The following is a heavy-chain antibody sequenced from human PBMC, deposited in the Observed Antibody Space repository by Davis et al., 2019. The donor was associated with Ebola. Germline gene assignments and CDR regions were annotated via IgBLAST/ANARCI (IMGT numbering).Heavy chain of an antibody. CDR1: GFTFSSYS. V-gene: IGHV3-48*02. CDR2: ISSSSSTI. J-gene: IGHJ6*03. Sequence: PGGSLRLSCAASGFTFSSYSMNWVRQAPGKGLEWVSYISSSSSTIYYADSVKGRFTISRDNAKNSLYLQMNSLRDEDTAVYYCARGPWKTTVWYYYYMDVWGKGTTVTVSS. D-gene: IGHD4-11*01. CDR3: ARGPWKTTVWYYYYMDV.